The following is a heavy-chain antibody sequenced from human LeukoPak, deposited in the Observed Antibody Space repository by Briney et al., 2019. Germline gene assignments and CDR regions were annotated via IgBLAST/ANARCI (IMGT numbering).Heavy chain of an antibody. D-gene: IGHD7-27*01. CDR1: GYTFTSNA. Sequence: ASVKVSCKASGYTFTSNAMNWARQAPGQGLEWMGWITLNSGDTKYAQKFQGRVTMTSDTSITTAYMELSRLKFDDTAMYYCAREGELGLNDWGQGTLVTVSS. CDR2: ITLNSGDT. CDR3: AREGELGLND. V-gene: IGHV1-2*02. J-gene: IGHJ4*02.